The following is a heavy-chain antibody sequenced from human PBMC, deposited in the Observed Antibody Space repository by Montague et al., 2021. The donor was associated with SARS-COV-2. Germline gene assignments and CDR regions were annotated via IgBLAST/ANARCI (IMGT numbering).Heavy chain of an antibody. CDR3: ARSYVLRFLEWLPYFDY. D-gene: IGHD3-3*01. V-gene: IGHV3-48*03. J-gene: IGHJ4*02. Sequence: SLSLSCAASGFTFSSYEMNWVRQAPGKGLEWVSYISSSCSTIYYADSVKGRFTISRDNAKNTLYLQMNSLRAEDTAVYYCARSYVLRFLEWLPYFDYWGQGTLVTVSS. CDR2: ISSSCSTI. CDR1: GFTFSSYE.